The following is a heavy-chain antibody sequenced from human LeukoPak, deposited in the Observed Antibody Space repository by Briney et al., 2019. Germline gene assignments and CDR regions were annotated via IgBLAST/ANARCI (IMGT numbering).Heavy chain of an antibody. CDR2: LYHPDST. CDR1: GYPINNAYY. J-gene: IGHJ6*03. D-gene: IGHD2-2*01. Sequence: SETLSLTCAVSGYPINNAYYWVWIRQPPGKGLEWIGSLYHPDSTYYNPSLKSRVTMSVDTSRNQFSLKLSFVTPADTAVYYRARQYDSYFYYYLDLWGTGTTVTVSS. CDR3: ARQYDSYFYYYLDL. V-gene: IGHV4-38-2*01.